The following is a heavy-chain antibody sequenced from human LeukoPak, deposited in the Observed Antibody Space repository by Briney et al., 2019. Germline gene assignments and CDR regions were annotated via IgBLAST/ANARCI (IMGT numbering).Heavy chain of an antibody. V-gene: IGHV4-38-2*02. CDR3: ARGHDYDFWSGYYFGY. CDR1: GYSISSGYY. D-gene: IGHD3-3*01. J-gene: IGHJ4*02. CDR2: IYHSGST. Sequence: SETLSLTCTVSGYSISSGYYWGWIRQPPGKGLEWIGSIYHSGSTYYNPSLKSRVTISVDTSKNQFSLKLSSVTAADTAVYYCARGHDYDFWSGYYFGYWGQGTLVTASS.